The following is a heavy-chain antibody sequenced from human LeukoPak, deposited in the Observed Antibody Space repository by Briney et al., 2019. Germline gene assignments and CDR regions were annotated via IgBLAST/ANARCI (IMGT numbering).Heavy chain of an antibody. CDR3: ARGGSRGYSYGIDY. Sequence: SETLSLTCTVSGGSISSYYWSWIRQPPRKGLEWIGYIYYSGSTNYNPSLKSRVTISVDTSKNQFSLKLSSVTAADTAVYYCARGGSRGYSYGIDYWGQGTLVTASS. D-gene: IGHD5-18*01. V-gene: IGHV4-59*01. CDR1: GGSISSYY. CDR2: IYYSGST. J-gene: IGHJ4*02.